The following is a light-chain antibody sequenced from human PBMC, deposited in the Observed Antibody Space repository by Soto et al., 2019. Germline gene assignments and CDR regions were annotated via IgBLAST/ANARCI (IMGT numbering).Light chain of an antibody. CDR3: QQYNDWPPT. J-gene: IGKJ1*01. Sequence: EIVMTQSPATLSVSPGESATLSCRASQSVSNNLTWYQQKPGQPPRLLIYGASTRATGIPARFSGSGSGTEFTLTISSLQSEDFAVYYCQQYNDWPPTFGQGTKVDIK. V-gene: IGKV3-15*01. CDR1: QSVSNN. CDR2: GAS.